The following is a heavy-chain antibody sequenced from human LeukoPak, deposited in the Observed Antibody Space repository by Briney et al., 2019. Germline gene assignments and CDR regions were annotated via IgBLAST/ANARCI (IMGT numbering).Heavy chain of an antibody. Sequence: GGSLRLSCVASGFTFSTFFMTWVRRAQGKGLEWVSAISGSGGNTYYTDSVKGRFTISRDNSKNTLYLQMNNLRAEDTALYHCAKGGHFDFWGQGALVTVSS. CDR1: GFTFSTFF. J-gene: IGHJ4*02. V-gene: IGHV3-23*01. D-gene: IGHD6-25*01. CDR3: AKGGHFDF. CDR2: ISGSGGNT.